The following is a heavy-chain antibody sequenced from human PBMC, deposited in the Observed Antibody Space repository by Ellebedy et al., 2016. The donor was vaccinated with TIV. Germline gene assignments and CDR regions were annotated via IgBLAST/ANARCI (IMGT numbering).Heavy chain of an antibody. CDR1: GFTFSSYA. Sequence: GESLKISXAASGFTFSSYAMSWVRQAPGKGLEWVSYISSSSSTIYYADSVKGRFTISRDNAKNSLYLQMNSLRAEDTAVYYCASPIKDDYDILTGYSYYYGMDVWGQGTTVTVSS. V-gene: IGHV3-48*01. CDR3: ASPIKDDYDILTGYSYYYGMDV. D-gene: IGHD3-9*01. J-gene: IGHJ6*02. CDR2: ISSSSSTI.